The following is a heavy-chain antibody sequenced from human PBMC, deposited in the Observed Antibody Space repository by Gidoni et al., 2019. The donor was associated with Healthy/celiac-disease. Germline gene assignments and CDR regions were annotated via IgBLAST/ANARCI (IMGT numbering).Heavy chain of an antibody. D-gene: IGHD3-16*02. J-gene: IGHJ4*02. V-gene: IGHV1-2*02. CDR2: INPNRGGT. Sequence: QVQLVQSGAEVKKPGASVKVSCTASGYTFTGYYIPWGRQAPGQGLEWMGWINPNRGGTNYAQKFQGRVTMTRDTSISTADMELSRLRSDDTAVYYCARAGMITFGGVIAKSLFDYWGQGTLVTVSS. CDR1: GYTFTGYY. CDR3: ARAGMITFGGVIAKSLFDY.